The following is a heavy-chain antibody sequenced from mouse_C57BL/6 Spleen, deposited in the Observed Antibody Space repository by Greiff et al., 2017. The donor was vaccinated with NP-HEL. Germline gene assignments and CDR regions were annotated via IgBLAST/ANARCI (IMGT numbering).Heavy chain of an antibody. CDR1: GYTFTSYW. CDR3: ARQGDYGSSCFDY. D-gene: IGHD1-1*01. J-gene: IGHJ2*01. V-gene: IGHV1-52*01. CDR2: IDPSDSET. Sequence: VQLHQPGAELVRPGSSVKLSCKASGYTFTSYWMHWVKQRPIQGLEWIGNIDPSDSETHYNQKFKDKATLTVDKSSSTAYMQLSSLTSEDSAVYYCARQGDYGSSCFDYWGQGTTLTVSS.